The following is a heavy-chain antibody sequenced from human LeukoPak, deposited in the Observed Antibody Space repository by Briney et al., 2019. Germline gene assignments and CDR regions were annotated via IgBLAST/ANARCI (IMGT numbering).Heavy chain of an antibody. Sequence: ASVKGSCKVSGHTLTEECIHWVRQAPGKGLEWMGSFDPEDEKAVFSRDFQGRITMTEDAATDTAYMDLSSLGSQDTAFYYCTMSDRYRGRPFDYWGQGTLVTVSS. CDR1: GHTLTEEC. J-gene: IGHJ4*02. CDR3: TMSDRYRGRPFDY. D-gene: IGHD4-11*01. V-gene: IGHV1-24*01. CDR2: FDPEDEKA.